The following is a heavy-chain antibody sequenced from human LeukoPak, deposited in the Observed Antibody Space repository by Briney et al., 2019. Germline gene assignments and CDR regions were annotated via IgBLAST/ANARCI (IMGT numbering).Heavy chain of an antibody. CDR3: ARDSTGTIDY. Sequence: RSGRSLRLSCAASGFTFSNYAMHWVRQAPGKGLEWVAVISHDGSDKYYADSLKDRLTISRDNSKNTLYLQMNSLRPEDTAVYYCARDSTGTIDYWGQETLVTVSA. CDR2: ISHDGSDK. CDR1: GFTFSNYA. J-gene: IGHJ4*02. V-gene: IGHV3-30*04. D-gene: IGHD1-1*01.